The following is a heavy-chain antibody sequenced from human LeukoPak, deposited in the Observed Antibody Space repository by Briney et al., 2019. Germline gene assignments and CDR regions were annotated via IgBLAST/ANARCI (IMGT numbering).Heavy chain of an antibody. Sequence: SVKVSCKASGGTFSSYAISWVRQAPGQGLEWMGGIIPIFGTANYAQKFQGRVTITADESTSTAYMELSSLRSEDTAVYYCARWGTGDGYFFTYFFDYWGQGTLVTVSS. CDR1: GGTFSSYA. J-gene: IGHJ4*02. V-gene: IGHV1-69*13. D-gene: IGHD5-24*01. CDR3: ARWGTGDGYFFTYFFDY. CDR2: IIPIFGTA.